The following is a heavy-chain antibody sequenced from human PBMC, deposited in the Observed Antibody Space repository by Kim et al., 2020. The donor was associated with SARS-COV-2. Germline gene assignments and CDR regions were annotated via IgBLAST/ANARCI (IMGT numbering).Heavy chain of an antibody. CDR3: ARYSGSYYLLENYYYYYGMDV. J-gene: IGHJ6*02. Sequence: GGSLRLSCAASGFTFSSYSMNWVRQAPGKGLEWVSSISSSSSYIYYADSVKGRFTISRDNAKNSLYLQMNSLRAEDTAVYYCARYSGSYYLLENYYYYYGMDVWGQGTTVTVSS. CDR1: GFTFSSYS. CDR2: ISSSSSYI. V-gene: IGHV3-21*01. D-gene: IGHD1-26*01.